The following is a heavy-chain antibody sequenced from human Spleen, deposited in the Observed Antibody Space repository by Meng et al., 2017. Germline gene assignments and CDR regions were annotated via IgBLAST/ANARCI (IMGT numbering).Heavy chain of an antibody. CDR3: ARAEAYFDWLGAQSALFDY. J-gene: IGHJ4*02. CDR2: IYQSGST. D-gene: IGHD3-9*01. CDR1: GGCMSSSNW. Sequence: QESGAGLVNPSGSLSLACAVAGGCMSSSNWWSCVRQPRGKGLEWIGEIYQSGSTNYNPSLKSRVTISVDKSKNQFSLKLSSVTAADTAVYYCARAEAYFDWLGAQSALFDYWGQGTLVTVSS. V-gene: IGHV4-4*02.